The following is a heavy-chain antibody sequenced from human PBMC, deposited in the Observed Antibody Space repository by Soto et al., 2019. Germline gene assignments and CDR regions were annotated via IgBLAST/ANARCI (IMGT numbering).Heavy chain of an antibody. V-gene: IGHV1-69*12. J-gene: IGHJ6*02. Sequence: QVQLVQSGAEVKKPGSSVKVSCKASGGTFSSYAISWVRQAPGQGLEWMGGIIPIFGTANYAQKFQGRVTITADESTSTAYMELSSLRSEDTAVYYCAADILTGYYLNRWYYSMDVWGQGTTVTVSS. CDR3: AADILTGYYLNRWYYSMDV. CDR2: IIPIFGTA. CDR1: GGTFSSYA. D-gene: IGHD3-9*01.